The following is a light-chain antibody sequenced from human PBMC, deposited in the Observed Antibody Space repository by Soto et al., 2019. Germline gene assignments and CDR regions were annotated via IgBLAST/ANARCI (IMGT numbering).Light chain of an antibody. CDR1: SSDVGGYNY. Sequence: QSALTQPASVSGSPGQSITISCTGTSSDVGGYNYVSWYQQHPGKAPKLMIYDVGNRPSGVSNRFSGSQSGNTASLTISGLQAEDEADYYCSSYTSSSILVVFGGGTKVTVL. J-gene: IGLJ2*01. CDR3: SSYTSSSILVV. CDR2: DVG. V-gene: IGLV2-14*01.